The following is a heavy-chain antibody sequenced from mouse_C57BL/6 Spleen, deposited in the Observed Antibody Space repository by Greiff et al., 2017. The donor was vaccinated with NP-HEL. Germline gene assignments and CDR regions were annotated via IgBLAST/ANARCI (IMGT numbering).Heavy chain of an antibody. D-gene: IGHD1-1*01. Sequence: VQLKQSGPGLVKPSQSLSLTCSVTGYSITSGYYWNWIRQFPGNKLEWVGYISYDGSNNNNPSLKNRISITRDTSKNQFFLKLNSVTTEDTATYYCARGSHYYFDYWGQGTTLTVSS. V-gene: IGHV3-6*01. CDR1: GYSITSGYY. CDR3: ARGSHYYFDY. J-gene: IGHJ2*01. CDR2: ISYDGSN.